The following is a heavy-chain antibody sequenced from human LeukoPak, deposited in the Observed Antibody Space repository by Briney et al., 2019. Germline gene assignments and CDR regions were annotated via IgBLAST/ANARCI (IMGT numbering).Heavy chain of an antibody. Sequence: ASVKVSCKASGYTFTGYYMHWVRQAPGQGLEWMGWMNPNSGGTNYAQKFQGRVTMTRDTSISTAYMELSRLRSDDTAVYYCARGLSDKYYDILTGYYSTTYYYYMDVWGKGTTVTVSS. CDR1: GYTFTGYY. D-gene: IGHD3-9*01. CDR3: ARGLSDKYYDILTGYYSTTYYYYMDV. V-gene: IGHV1-2*02. CDR2: MNPNSGGT. J-gene: IGHJ6*03.